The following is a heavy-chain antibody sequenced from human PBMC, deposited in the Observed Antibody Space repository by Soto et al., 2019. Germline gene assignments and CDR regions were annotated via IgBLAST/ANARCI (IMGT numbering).Heavy chain of an antibody. Sequence: QVKLVQSGAEVKKPGASVKVSCKASGYTFTGYYMHWVRQAPGQGLEWMGWINPNSGGTNYAQKFQGWVTMTRDTSISTAYMELSRLRSDDTAVYYCARAMEATTGGWFDPWGQGTLVTVSS. D-gene: IGHD1-1*01. CDR1: GYTFTGYY. CDR2: INPNSGGT. CDR3: ARAMEATTGGWFDP. J-gene: IGHJ5*02. V-gene: IGHV1-2*04.